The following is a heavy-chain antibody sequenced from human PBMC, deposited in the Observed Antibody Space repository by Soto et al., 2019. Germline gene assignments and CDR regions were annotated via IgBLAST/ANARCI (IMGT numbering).Heavy chain of an antibody. D-gene: IGHD6-13*01. CDR3: ARYRREAVAGYTLDN. V-gene: IGHV4-59*01. J-gene: IGHJ4*02. Sequence: SETLSLTCTVSGGSISSNYWTWIRQPPGKGLEWIGYVYNSGSTNYNPSLKSRVTISGDTSKSQFSLKVNSMTAADTAVYYCARYRREAVAGYTLDNWGQGILVTVSS. CDR1: GGSISSNY. CDR2: VYNSGST.